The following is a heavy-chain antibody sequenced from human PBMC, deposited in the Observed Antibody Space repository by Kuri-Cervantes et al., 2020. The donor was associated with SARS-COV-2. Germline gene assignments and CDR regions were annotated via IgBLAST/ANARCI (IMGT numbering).Heavy chain of an antibody. CDR3: ARVSLVMVYASGYGMDV. D-gene: IGHD2-8*01. J-gene: IGHJ6*02. CDR2: INHSGST. Sequence: SETLSLTCAVYGGSLSGYYWSWIRQPPGKGLEWIGEINHSGSTNYNPSLKSRVTISVDTSKNQFSLKLSTVTAADTAVYYCARVSLVMVYASGYGMDVWAQGTTVTVSS. V-gene: IGHV4-34*01. CDR1: GGSLSGYY.